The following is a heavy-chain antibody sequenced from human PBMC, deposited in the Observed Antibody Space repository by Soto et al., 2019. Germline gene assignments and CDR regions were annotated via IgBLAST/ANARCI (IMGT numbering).Heavy chain of an antibody. D-gene: IGHD6-6*01. CDR3: ASQYYGRSSSSSFDP. CDR1: GGSINNYY. J-gene: IGHJ5*02. CDR2: VYYIGRA. Sequence: SETLSLTCTVSGGSINNYYWSWIRQPPGKGLEWIGYVYYIGRANYNPSLKSRVTMSLDASKTQFSLKLTSVTTADTAVYYCASQYYGRSSSSSFDPWGQGTLVTVSS. V-gene: IGHV4-59*01.